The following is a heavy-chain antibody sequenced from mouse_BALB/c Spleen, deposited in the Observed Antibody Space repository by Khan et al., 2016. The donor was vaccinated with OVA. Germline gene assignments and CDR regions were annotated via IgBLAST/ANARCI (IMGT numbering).Heavy chain of an antibody. V-gene: IGHV5-9-3*01. CDR2: ISSGGSFT. J-gene: IGHJ2*02. Sequence: EVELVESGGGLVQPGGSLKLSCAASGFTFSNYAMSWVRQTPEKRLEWVATISSGGSFTYYPDSVQGRFTISSDNAKNPLYLQMGSLRSEDTAMYYCARTAGYYGSNYFDYWGQGTSLTASS. D-gene: IGHD1-1*01. CDR3: ARTAGYYGSNYFDY. CDR1: GFTFSNYA.